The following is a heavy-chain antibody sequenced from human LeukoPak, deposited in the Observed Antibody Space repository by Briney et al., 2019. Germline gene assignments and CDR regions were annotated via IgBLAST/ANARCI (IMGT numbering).Heavy chain of an antibody. CDR2: ISSNGGST. CDR1: GFTFSSYA. D-gene: IGHD5-24*01. V-gene: IGHV3-64*01. CDR3: ARGDGYNSVDY. J-gene: IGHJ4*02. Sequence: GGPLTLSCAASGFTFSSYAMHWVRQAPGKGLEYVSAISSNGGSTYYANSVKGRFTISRDNSKNTLYLQMGSLRAEDMAVYYCARGDGYNSVDYWGQGTLVTVSS.